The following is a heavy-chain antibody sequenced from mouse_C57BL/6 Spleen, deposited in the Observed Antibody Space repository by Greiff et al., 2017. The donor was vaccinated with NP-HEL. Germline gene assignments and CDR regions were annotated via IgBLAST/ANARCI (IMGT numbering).Heavy chain of an antibody. CDR1: GYTFTSYW. CDR3: ARDGLRAMDY. D-gene: IGHD2-2*01. J-gene: IGHJ4*01. V-gene: IGHV1-64*01. Sequence: QVQLQQLGAELVKPGASVKLSCKASGYTFTSYWMHWVKQRPGQGLEWIGMIHPNSGSTNYNEKFKSKATLTVDKSSSTAYMQLSSLTSEDSAVYYCARDGLRAMDYWGQGTSVTVSS. CDR2: IHPNSGST.